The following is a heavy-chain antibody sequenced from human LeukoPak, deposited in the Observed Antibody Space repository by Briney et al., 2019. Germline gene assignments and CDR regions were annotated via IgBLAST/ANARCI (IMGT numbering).Heavy chain of an antibody. J-gene: IGHJ4*02. CDR2: LSYDGNNK. CDR1: GFTFSTYA. Sequence: GGSLRLSCAASGFTFSTYALHWVRQAPGKGLEWVAVLSYDGNNKYYGDSVKGRFTISRDNSKNMLYLQMNSLRAEDTAVYYCATDRDSRWQNRFDSWGQGTLVTVSS. V-gene: IGHV3-30*04. D-gene: IGHD6-13*01. CDR3: ATDRDSRWQNRFDS.